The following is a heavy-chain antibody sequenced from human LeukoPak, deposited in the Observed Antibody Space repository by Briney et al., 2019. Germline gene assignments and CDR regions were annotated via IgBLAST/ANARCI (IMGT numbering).Heavy chain of an antibody. CDR3: ASWGYSSGNYYYYVMDV. D-gene: IGHD6-19*01. Sequence: ASVKVSCKASGYTFTSYDINWVRQATGQGLEWMGWMNPNSGNTGYAQKFQGRVTMTRNTSISTAYMELSSLRSEDTAVYYCASWGYSSGNYYYYVMDVWGQGTTVTVSS. CDR1: GYTFTSYD. V-gene: IGHV1-8*01. CDR2: MNPNSGNT. J-gene: IGHJ6*02.